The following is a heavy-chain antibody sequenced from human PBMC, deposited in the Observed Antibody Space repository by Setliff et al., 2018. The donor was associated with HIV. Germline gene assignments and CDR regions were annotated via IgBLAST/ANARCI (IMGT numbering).Heavy chain of an antibody. Sequence: SETLSLTCAVYGGSFSGSFWSWIRQPPGKGLEWIGEINHSGSTNYNPSFKSRVTISGDTSNNQFSLRLSSVTAADTAVYYCAWGPAATSMDYWGQGTLVTVSS. D-gene: IGHD2-2*01. CDR1: GGSFSGSF. CDR2: INHSGST. V-gene: IGHV4-34*01. J-gene: IGHJ4*02. CDR3: AWGPAATSMDY.